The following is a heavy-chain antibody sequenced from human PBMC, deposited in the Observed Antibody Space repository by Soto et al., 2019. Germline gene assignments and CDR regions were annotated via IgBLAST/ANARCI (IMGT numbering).Heavy chain of an antibody. CDR1: GGSISSSSYY. V-gene: IGHV4-39*01. CDR2: IYYSGST. CDR3: ARQRVMGYCSGGSCYPNWFDP. Sequence: QLLESGPGLVKPSETLSLTCTVSGGSISSSSYYWGWIRQPPGKGLEWIGSIYYSGSTYYNPSLKSRVTISVDTSKNQFSLKLSSVTAADTAVYYCARQRVMGYCSGGSCYPNWFDPWGQGTLVTVSS. D-gene: IGHD2-15*01. J-gene: IGHJ5*02.